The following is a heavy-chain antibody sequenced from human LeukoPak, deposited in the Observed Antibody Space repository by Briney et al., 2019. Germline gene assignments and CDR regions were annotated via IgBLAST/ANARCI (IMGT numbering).Heavy chain of an antibody. Sequence: PSQTLSLTCAVSGGSISSGGYSWSWIRQPPGKGLEWIGYVYHSGSTYYNPSLKSRLTISVDRSKNQFSLKLNSVPAADAAVYFCARAQQVLRYFDWYQGDAFDIWGQATMVTVSS. CDR1: GGSISSGGYS. CDR2: VYHSGST. J-gene: IGHJ3*02. V-gene: IGHV4-30-2*01. D-gene: IGHD3-9*01. CDR3: ARAQQVLRYFDWYQGDAFDI.